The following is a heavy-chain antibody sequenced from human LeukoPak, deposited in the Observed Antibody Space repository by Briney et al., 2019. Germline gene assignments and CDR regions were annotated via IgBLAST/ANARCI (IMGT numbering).Heavy chain of an antibody. Sequence: RGSLRLSRAASGFTFSSYGFHWVRQAPGKGREWVAVIWSDGSYKYYADSVKGRFTISRDDSKNTLYLQMNRPTAEDTAVYYCARDFSLQLFDYWGQGTLVTVFS. J-gene: IGHJ4*02. D-gene: IGHD5-24*01. CDR1: GFTFSSYG. V-gene: IGHV3-33*01. CDR2: IWSDGSYK. CDR3: ARDFSLQLFDY.